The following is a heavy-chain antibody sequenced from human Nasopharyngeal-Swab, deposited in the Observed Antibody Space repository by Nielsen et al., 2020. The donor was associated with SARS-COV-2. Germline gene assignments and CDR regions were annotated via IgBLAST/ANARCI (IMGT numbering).Heavy chain of an antibody. Sequence: GGSLRLSCAASGFTFNTYAISWVRQAPGKGLEWVSVISGSDYSTKYADSVKGRFTISRDNSKNTVNLQMNSLRAGDTAIYYCAKDRDSGDDSDDYYHYYGMDVWGQGTTVTVSS. J-gene: IGHJ6*02. D-gene: IGHD5-12*01. CDR2: ISGSDYST. V-gene: IGHV3-23*01. CDR1: GFTFNTYA. CDR3: AKDRDSGDDSDDYYHYYGMDV.